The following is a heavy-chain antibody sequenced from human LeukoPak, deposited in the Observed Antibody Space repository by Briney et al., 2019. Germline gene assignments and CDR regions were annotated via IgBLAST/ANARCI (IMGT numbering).Heavy chain of an antibody. Sequence: SETLSLTFTVSGGSISSSSYYWGWIRQPPGKGLDWIGSIYHSGSTNYNPSLKSRVTISVDTSKNQFSLKLSSVTAADTAVYYCARGQRRIQLWGPYYFDYWGQGTLVTVSS. CDR3: ARGQRRIQLWGPYYFDY. D-gene: IGHD5-18*01. V-gene: IGHV4-39*07. CDR2: IYHSGST. J-gene: IGHJ4*02. CDR1: GGSISSSSYY.